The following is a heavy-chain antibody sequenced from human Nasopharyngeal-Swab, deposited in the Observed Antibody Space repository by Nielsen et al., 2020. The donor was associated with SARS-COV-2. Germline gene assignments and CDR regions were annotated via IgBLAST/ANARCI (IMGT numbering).Heavy chain of an antibody. Sequence: SETLSLTCTVSGGSISSYYWSWIRQPPGKGLEWIGYIYYSGSTNYNPSLKSRVTISVDTSKNQFSLKLSSVTAADTAVYYCVRSPRSYSSGWYYAFDIWGQGTMVTVSS. J-gene: IGHJ3*02. CDR3: VRSPRSYSSGWYYAFDI. D-gene: IGHD6-19*01. CDR2: IYYSGST. CDR1: GGSISSYY. V-gene: IGHV4-59*01.